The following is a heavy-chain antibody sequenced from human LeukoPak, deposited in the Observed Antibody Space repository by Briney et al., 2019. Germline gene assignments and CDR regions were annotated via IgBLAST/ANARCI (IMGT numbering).Heavy chain of an antibody. V-gene: IGHV3-74*01. Sequence: GGSLPLPCGGTGVALGRCVIHGGRQATKKRLVWVSRINSDGSSSTYADSVKGRFTISRDNAKNTLYLQMGSLRAEDTAVYYCARESFWSGYPFDFWGQGTLVTVSS. J-gene: IGHJ4*02. CDR1: GVALGRCV. D-gene: IGHD3-3*01. CDR2: INSDGSSS. CDR3: ARESFWSGYPFDF.